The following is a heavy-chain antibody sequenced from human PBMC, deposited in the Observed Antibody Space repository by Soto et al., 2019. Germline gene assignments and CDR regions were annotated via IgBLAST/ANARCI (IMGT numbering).Heavy chain of an antibody. J-gene: IGHJ4*02. V-gene: IGHV4-39*01. CDR3: ASPIVYGTDY. CDR1: GGSISSSSYY. D-gene: IGHD3-22*01. CDR2: IYYSGST. Sequence: QLQLQESGPGLVKPSETLSLTCTVSGGSISSSSYYWGWIRQPPGKGLEWIGSIYYSGSTYYNPSLKSRVTISVDTSKNQLSLKLSSVTAEDTAVYYCASPIVYGTDYWGQGTLVTVSS.